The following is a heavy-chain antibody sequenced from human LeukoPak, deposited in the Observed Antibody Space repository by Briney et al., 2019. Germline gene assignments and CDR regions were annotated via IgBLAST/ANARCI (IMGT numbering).Heavy chain of an antibody. V-gene: IGHV3-30*18. J-gene: IGHJ4*02. Sequence: GSLRLSCAASGFTFSSYGMHWVRQAPGKGLEWVAVISYDGSNKYYADSVEGRFTISRDNSKSTLFLQINSLRADDTAIYYCAKRDDSGGYPYFFSDWGQGTLVAVSS. CDR3: AKRDDSGGYPYFFSD. CDR1: GFTFSSYG. D-gene: IGHD3-22*01. CDR2: ISYDGSNK.